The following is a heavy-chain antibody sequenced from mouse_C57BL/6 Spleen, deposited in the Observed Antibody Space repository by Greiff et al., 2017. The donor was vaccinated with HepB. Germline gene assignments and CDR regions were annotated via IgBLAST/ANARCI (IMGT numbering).Heavy chain of an antibody. CDR3: ARNWYFDY. Sequence: VQLQQSGPELVKPGASVKISCKASGYAFSSSWMNWVKQRPGKGLEWIGRIYPGDGDTNYNGKFKGKATLTADKSSSTAYMQLSSLTSEDSAVYFCARNWYFDYWGLGTTLTVSS. V-gene: IGHV1-82*01. CDR2: IYPGDGDT. J-gene: IGHJ2*01. CDR1: GYAFSSSW. D-gene: IGHD4-1*01.